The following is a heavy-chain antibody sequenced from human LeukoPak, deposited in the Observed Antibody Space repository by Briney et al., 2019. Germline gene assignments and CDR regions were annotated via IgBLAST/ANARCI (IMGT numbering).Heavy chain of an antibody. CDR2: IYYSGIT. V-gene: IGHV4-39*01. J-gene: IGHJ5*02. D-gene: IGHD2-15*01. CDR1: GGSILSTSFY. Sequence: KSSETLSLTCTVSGGSILSTSFYWGWIRQPPGKGLEWIGSIYYSGITYYNPSLKSRVTISVDTSKNQFSLKVSSVTATDTAVYYCAGTVVVAATDTYNWIDPWGQGTLVTVSS. CDR3: AGTVVVAATDTYNWIDP.